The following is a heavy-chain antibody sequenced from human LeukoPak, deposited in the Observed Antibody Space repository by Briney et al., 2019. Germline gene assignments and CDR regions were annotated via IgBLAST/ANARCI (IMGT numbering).Heavy chain of an antibody. Sequence: SGTLSLTCGVSGGSITTTNYWSWVRQSPGRGLEWIGEISLSGYTGFNPSLRGRVTMSLDESKNHPSLTLTSVTAADTAIYYCSRESGPYSPFGHWGQGILVTVTT. CDR3: SRESGPYSPFGH. D-gene: IGHD1-26*01. J-gene: IGHJ4*02. CDR1: GGSITTTNY. V-gene: IGHV4-4*02. CDR2: ISLSGYT.